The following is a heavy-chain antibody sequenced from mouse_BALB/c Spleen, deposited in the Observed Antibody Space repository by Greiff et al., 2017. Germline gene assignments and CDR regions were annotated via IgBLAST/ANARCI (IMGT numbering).Heavy chain of an antibody. J-gene: IGHJ1*01. CDR2: IWAGGST. Sequence: VQGVESGPGLVAPSQSLSITCTVSGFSLTSYGVHWVRQPPGKGLEWLGVIWAGGSTNYNSALMSRLSISKDNSKSQVFLKMNSLQTDDTAMYYCARENSWYFDVWGAGTTVTVSS. CDR3: ARENSWYFDV. CDR1: GFSLTSYG. V-gene: IGHV2-9*02.